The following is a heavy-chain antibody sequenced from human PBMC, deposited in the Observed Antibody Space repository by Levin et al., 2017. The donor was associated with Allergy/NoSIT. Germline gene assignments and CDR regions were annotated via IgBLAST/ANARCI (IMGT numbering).Heavy chain of an antibody. CDR2: TSSDGSDK. CDR1: GFTFSSYA. V-gene: IGHV3-30*18. D-gene: IGHD6-19*01. CDR3: AEDRQQWLVRIFDS. J-gene: IGHJ4*02. Sequence: GGSLRLSCAASGFTFSSYAMHWVRQAPGKGLEWVTLTSSDGSDKDYADSVQGRFTISRDNSKNTLFLQMNSLRPEDTAVYYCAEDRQQWLVRIFDSWGQGTLVTVSS.